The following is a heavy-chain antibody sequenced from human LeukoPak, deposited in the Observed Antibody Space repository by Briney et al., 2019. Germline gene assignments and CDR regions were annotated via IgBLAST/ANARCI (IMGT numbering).Heavy chain of an antibody. CDR3: AREGRYDSSGYYYEGYFDY. Sequence: SETLSLTCTVSGGSISSYYWSWIRQPPGKGLEWIGYIYYSGSTNYNPSLKSRVTISVDTSKNQFSLKLSSVTAADTAVYYCAREGRYDSSGYYYEGYFDYWGQGTLVTVSS. CDR1: GGSISSYY. CDR2: IYYSGST. J-gene: IGHJ4*02. D-gene: IGHD3-22*01. V-gene: IGHV4-59*01.